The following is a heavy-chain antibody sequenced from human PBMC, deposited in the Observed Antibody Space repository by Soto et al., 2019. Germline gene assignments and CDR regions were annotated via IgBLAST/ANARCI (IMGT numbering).Heavy chain of an antibody. J-gene: IGHJ4*02. CDR3: ARVAY. V-gene: IGHV3-21*01. CDR1: GFTFSSVS. CDR2: ISSASSET. Sequence: EGSLRRSCEASGFTFSSVSMNWVRQVPGKGLEWVASISSASSETWYADSVKGRFIISRDNAQNSLFLQMNTLRPEDSAIYYCARVAYWGPGTQVTVSS.